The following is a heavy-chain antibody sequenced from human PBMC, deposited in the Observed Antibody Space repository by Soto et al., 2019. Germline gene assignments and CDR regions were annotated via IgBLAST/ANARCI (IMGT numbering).Heavy chain of an antibody. D-gene: IGHD1-26*01. CDR3: ATIVGATYFDY. CDR2: IYYSGST. J-gene: IGHJ4*02. Sequence: SETLSLTCTVSGGSVSSGSYYWSWIRQPPGKGLEWIGYIYYSGSTNYNPSLKSRVTISVDTSKNQFSLKLSSVTAADTAVYYCATIVGATYFDYWGQGTLVTVSS. V-gene: IGHV4-61*01. CDR1: GGSVSSGSYY.